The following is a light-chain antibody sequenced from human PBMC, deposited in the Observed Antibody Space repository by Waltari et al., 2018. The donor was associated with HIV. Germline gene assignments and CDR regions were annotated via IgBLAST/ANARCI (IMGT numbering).Light chain of an antibody. CDR3: QQYYSTPT. CDR1: QSVLYSSNNKNY. J-gene: IGKJ1*01. V-gene: IGKV4-1*01. CDR2: WAS. Sequence: DIVLTPSPERLGVSLGERATITCKSSQSVLYSSNNKNYLAWYQQKPGQPPKLLIYWASTRESGVPDRFSGSGSGTDFTLTISSLQAEDVAVYYCQQYYSTPTFGQGTKVEIK.